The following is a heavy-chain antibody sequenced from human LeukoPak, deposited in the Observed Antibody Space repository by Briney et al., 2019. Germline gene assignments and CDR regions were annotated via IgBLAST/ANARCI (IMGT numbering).Heavy chain of an antibody. CDR1: RLTLSNAW. CDR2: IKSKTDGGTT. J-gene: IGHJ4*02. D-gene: IGHD1-26*01. CDR3: TTDGGSYGNY. V-gene: IGHV3-15*01. Sequence: PGGSLSLPCAASRLTLSNAWMSWVRQAPGKGLEWVGRIKSKTDGGTTDYAAPVKGRFTISRDDSKNTLYLQMNSLKTEDTAVYYCTTDGGSYGNYWGQGTLVTVSS.